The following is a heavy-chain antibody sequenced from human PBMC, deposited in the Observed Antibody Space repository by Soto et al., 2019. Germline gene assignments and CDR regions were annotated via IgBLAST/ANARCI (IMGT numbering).Heavy chain of an antibody. CDR2: IYYSGST. V-gene: IGHV4-59*01. CDR3: ARKFRYCSGGSCYGEDWFDP. J-gene: IGHJ5*02. Sequence: SETLSLTCTVSGGSISSYYWSWIRQPPGKGLEWIGYIYYSGSTNYNPSLKSRVTISVDTSKNQFSLKLSSVTAADTAVYYCARKFRYCSGGSCYGEDWFDPWGQGTLVTVSS. CDR1: GGSISSYY. D-gene: IGHD2-15*01.